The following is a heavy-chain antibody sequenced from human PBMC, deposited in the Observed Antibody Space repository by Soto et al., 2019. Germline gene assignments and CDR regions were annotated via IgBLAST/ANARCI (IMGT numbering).Heavy chain of an antibody. Sequence: SLRVSRAASGFTFSAYSMKCVRQAPGKGLEWVSYISDSGTNKYYADSVKGRFTISRDNAKNSLYLQMNSLRDEYTAVYYCAKPEGYYDSGEEWGQGTPVTVTS. CDR3: AKPEGYYDSGEE. J-gene: IGHJ1*01. V-gene: IGHV3-48*02. D-gene: IGHD3-22*01. CDR1: GFTFSAYS. CDR2: ISDSGTNK.